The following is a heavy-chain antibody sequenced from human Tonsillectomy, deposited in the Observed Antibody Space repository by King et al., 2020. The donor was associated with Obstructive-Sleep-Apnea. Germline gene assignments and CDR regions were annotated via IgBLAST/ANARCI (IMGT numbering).Heavy chain of an antibody. D-gene: IGHD6-13*01. Sequence: VQLVESGGGLVQPGGSLRLSCAASGFTFSIYWMSWFRQAPGKGLDWVANIKHDGSEKYFVDSVKGRFTISRDKAKNSLYLQMNSLRAEDTAVYYCARDKDIAAAGSDYWGQGTLVTVSS. CDR3: ARDKDIAAAGSDY. CDR1: GFTFSIYW. J-gene: IGHJ4*02. V-gene: IGHV3-7*01. CDR2: IKHDGSEK.